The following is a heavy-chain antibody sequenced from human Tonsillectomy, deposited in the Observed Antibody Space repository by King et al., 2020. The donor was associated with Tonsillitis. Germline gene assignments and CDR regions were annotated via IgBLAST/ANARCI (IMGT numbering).Heavy chain of an antibody. V-gene: IGHV1-69*06. CDR2: IIPIFGPA. CDR3: ASGDYDILTGYYQAYMDV. CDR1: GGTFITYV. D-gene: IGHD3-9*01. Sequence: QLVPSGSEVPTPGSSVKLSCTASGGTFITYVITWVRQAPGQGLEWLGGIIPIFGPANYAQKFQGRVTIHADKSTSTAHLELSSLRSEDTAVYYCASGDYDILTGYYQAYMDVWGKGTPVTVSS. J-gene: IGHJ6*03.